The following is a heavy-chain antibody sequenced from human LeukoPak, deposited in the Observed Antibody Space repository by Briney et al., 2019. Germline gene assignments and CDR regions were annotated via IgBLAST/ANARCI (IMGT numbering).Heavy chain of an antibody. CDR3: AGHDEGSGWYRSYIDL. J-gene: IGHJ2*01. CDR2: ISTSGST. V-gene: IGHV4-4*09. CDR1: GVSISSYY. D-gene: IGHD6-19*01. Sequence: PPETLSLTCTVSGVSISSYYCSWIRQPPGKGLEWIGYISTSGSTDYSPSLKSRVTISVDRSKNQCSLNLSSVTAADTAVYYCAGHDEGSGWYRSYIDLWGRGTLVIVSS.